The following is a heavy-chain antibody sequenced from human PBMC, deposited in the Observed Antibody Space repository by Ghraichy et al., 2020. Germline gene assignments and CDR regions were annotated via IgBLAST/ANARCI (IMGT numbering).Heavy chain of an antibody. D-gene: IGHD3-3*01. Sequence: GESLNISCAASGFTLSDYYMTWIRQAPGKGLEWVSYISSSGSIYADSVKGRFTISRDNAKNSLYLQMNSLRAEDTAVYYCAREGRFLGFDYWGQGTLVTVSS. V-gene: IGHV3-11*01. CDR2: ISSSGSI. CDR3: AREGRFLGFDY. CDR1: GFTLSDYY. J-gene: IGHJ4*02.